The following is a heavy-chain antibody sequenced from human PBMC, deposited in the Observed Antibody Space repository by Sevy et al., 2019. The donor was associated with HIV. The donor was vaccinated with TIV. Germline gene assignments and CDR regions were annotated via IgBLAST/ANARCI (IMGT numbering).Heavy chain of an antibody. D-gene: IGHD3-10*01. CDR1: GFTFSSYE. CDR3: ARSLLIRNYYGSGSYYNL. V-gene: IGHV3-48*03. J-gene: IGHJ4*02. CDR2: ISSSGSTI. Sequence: GGSLRLSCAASGFTFSSYEMNWVRQAPGKGLEWVSYISSSGSTIYYADSVKGRFTISRDNAKNSLYLQMNSLRAEDTAVYYCARSLLIRNYYGSGSYYNLWGQGTLVTVSS.